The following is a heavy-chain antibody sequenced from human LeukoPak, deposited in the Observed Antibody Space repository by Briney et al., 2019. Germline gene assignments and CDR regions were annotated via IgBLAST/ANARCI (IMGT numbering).Heavy chain of an antibody. CDR3: AKHLWFGDTGYFDS. V-gene: IGHV1-2*02. Sequence: ASVHVSCMASGYTFTDYYIQWLRQAPGQGPEWMGWVKPDSGDTYYAQKLQGRFTMTRDTSISTAFMELSMLTSADTAVHYCAKHLWFGDTGYFDSWGQGTLVVDSS. CDR2: VKPDSGDT. J-gene: IGHJ4*02. CDR1: GYTFTDYY. D-gene: IGHD3-10*01.